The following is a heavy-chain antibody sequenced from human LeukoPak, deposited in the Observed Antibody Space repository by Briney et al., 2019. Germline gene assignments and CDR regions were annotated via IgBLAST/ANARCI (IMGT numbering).Heavy chain of an antibody. Sequence: GGSLEISCKASGYRFTRFWSGGVRQMPGKGLEGRGIIYPGDSDTRYSPSFQGPVTISADKSINTAYLQWSSLKTSDTAMYYCARYGSSWPFDFWGQGTVVTVSS. CDR2: IYPGDSDT. J-gene: IGHJ4*02. V-gene: IGHV5-51*01. D-gene: IGHD6-13*01. CDR1: GYRFTRFW. CDR3: ARYGSSWPFDF.